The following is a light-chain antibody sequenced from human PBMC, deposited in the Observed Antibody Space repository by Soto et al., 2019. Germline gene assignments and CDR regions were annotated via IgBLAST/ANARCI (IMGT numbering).Light chain of an antibody. V-gene: IGKV1-39*01. J-gene: IGKJ1*01. Sequence: DIQMTQSPSSLSASVGDSVTITCRASQNIKTYLNWYQQKPGKAPNLLIYAASSLQSGVPSRFSGSGSGTDFTLTISSLQPEDFATYYCQQTYSTPPTFGQGTKVDIK. CDR3: QQTYSTPPT. CDR2: AAS. CDR1: QNIKTY.